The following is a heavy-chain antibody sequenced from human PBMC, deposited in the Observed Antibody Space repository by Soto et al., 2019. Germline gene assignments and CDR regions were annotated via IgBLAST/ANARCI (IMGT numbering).Heavy chain of an antibody. J-gene: IGHJ3*01. D-gene: IGHD2-8*02. CDR2: ISDDGNIR. CDR3: SRDPGGYPLGHFNV. Sequence: GGSLRLSCAASGVRFSLYAMHWLRQAPGKGPEWVAVISDDGNIRKFANSVKGRFDISRDNSKSTLYLDIFSLRPEDTAVYYCSRDPGGYPLGHFNVWGQGTMVTVSS. V-gene: IGHV3-30*09. CDR1: GVRFSLYA.